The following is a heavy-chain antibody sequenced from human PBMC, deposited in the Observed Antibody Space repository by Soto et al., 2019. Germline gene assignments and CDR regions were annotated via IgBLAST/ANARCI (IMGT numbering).Heavy chain of an antibody. CDR2: ISHDGDTQ. Sequence: GGSLRLSCAASRFTFSNHAMHWVRQAPGKGLDWVAVISHDGDTQYYADSVKGRFTISRDNSKNTLYLQMNSLRTEDTAVYYCARSTGIAGYIITWYHLAVDYWGQGTLVTVSS. CDR3: ARSTGIAGYIITWYHLAVDY. CDR1: RFTFSNHA. D-gene: IGHD6-13*01. J-gene: IGHJ4*02. V-gene: IGHV3-30-3*01.